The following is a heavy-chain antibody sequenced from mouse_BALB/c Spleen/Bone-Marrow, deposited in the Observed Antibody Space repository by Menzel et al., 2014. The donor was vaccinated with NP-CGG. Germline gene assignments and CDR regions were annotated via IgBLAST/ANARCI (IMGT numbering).Heavy chain of an antibody. CDR1: GFNIKDTY. CDR3: ATMITDWYFDV. V-gene: IGHV14-3*02. CDR2: IDPAHGNT. Sequence: EVKLVESGAELVKPGASVKLSCTASGFNIKDTYMHWVKQRPEQGLEWTGRIDPAHGNTKYDPKFQGKATITADTSSNTAYLQLSSLTSEDTAVYYCATMITDWYFDVWEAGTTVTVSS. D-gene: IGHD2-4*01. J-gene: IGHJ1*01.